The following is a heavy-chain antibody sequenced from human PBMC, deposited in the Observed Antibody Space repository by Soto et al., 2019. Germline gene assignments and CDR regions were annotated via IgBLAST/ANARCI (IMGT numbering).Heavy chain of an antibody. V-gene: IGHV4-34*01. D-gene: IGHD3-10*01. J-gene: IGHJ6*02. Sequence: SETLSLTSTVSGGYIGGGDDYWSWIRQQPGKGLEWIGEINHSGSTNYNPSLKSRVTISVDTSKNQFSLKLSSVTAADTAVYYCARGLLTILWFGERGGYGMDVWGQGTTVTVSS. CDR3: ARGLLTILWFGERGGYGMDV. CDR1: GGYIGGGDDY. CDR2: INHSGST.